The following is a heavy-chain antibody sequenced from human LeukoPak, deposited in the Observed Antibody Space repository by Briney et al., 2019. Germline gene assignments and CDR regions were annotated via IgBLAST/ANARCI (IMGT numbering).Heavy chain of an antibody. J-gene: IGHJ4*02. V-gene: IGHV1-2*02. CDR3: AREPSGNPGGFDY. D-gene: IGHD1-26*01. CDR1: GYTFTRYD. Sequence: ASVKVSCKASGYTFTRYDMNWVRQAPGQGLKWMRWINPNSGGTNYAQKFQRRVTMTRDTSISTASMELSRLRSDDTAVYYCAREPSGNPGGFDYWGQGTLVTVSS. CDR2: INPNSGGT.